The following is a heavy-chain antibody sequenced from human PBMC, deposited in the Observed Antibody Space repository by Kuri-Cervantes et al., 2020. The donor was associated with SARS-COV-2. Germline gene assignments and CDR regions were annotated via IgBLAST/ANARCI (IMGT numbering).Heavy chain of an antibody. CDR3: AGGYTGWISN. CDR1: GDSISSYY. Sequence: ESLKISCTVSGDSISSYYWSWIRQPAGKGLEWIGRIYISGSTNYNSSLESRVTMSIDTSRDQFSLRLSSVTAADTAVYYCAGGYTGWISNWGQGTLVTVSS. D-gene: IGHD2-2*03. CDR2: IYISGST. J-gene: IGHJ4*02. V-gene: IGHV4-4*07.